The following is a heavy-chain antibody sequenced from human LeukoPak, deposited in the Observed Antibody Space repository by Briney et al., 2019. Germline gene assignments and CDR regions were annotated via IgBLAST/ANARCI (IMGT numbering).Heavy chain of an antibody. CDR1: GGTFSSYA. V-gene: IGHV1-69*01. CDR3: ARGANYYGSGNNWFDP. CDR2: IIPIFGTA. D-gene: IGHD3-10*01. Sequence: SVKVSCKASGGTFSSYASSWVRQAPGQGLEWMGGIIPIFGTANYAQKFQGRVTITADESTSTAYMELSSLRSEDTAVYYCARGANYYGSGNNWFDPWGQGTLVTVSS. J-gene: IGHJ5*02.